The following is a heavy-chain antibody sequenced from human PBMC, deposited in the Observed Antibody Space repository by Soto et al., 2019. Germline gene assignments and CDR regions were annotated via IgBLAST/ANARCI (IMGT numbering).Heavy chain of an antibody. CDR1: GGTFSSYA. CDR2: IIPIFGTA. CDR3: ARAPGIAAAGTPYYYYYYGMDV. J-gene: IGHJ6*02. D-gene: IGHD6-13*01. Sequence: SVKVSCKASGGTFSSYAISWVRQAPGQGLEWMGGIIPIFGTANYTQKFQGRVTITADESTSTAYMELSSLRSEDTAVYYCARAPGIAAAGTPYYYYYYGMDVWGQGTTVTVSS. V-gene: IGHV1-69*13.